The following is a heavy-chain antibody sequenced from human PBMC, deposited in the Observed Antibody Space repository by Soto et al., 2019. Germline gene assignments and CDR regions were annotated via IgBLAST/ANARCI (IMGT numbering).Heavy chain of an antibody. CDR2: IIPIFGTA. Sequence: QVQLVQSGAEVKKPGSSVKVSCKASGGTFSSYAISWVRQAPGQGLEWMGGIIPIFGTANYAQKFQGRVTITAEESTSTAYMELSSLRSEDTAVYYCARSPEYCSGCSCYWYYGMDVWGQGTTVTVSS. V-gene: IGHV1-69*12. CDR3: ARSPEYCSGCSCYWYYGMDV. D-gene: IGHD2-15*01. CDR1: GGTFSSYA. J-gene: IGHJ6*02.